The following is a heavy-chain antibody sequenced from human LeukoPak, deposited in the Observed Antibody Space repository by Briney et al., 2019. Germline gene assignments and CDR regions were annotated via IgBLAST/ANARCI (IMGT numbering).Heavy chain of an antibody. CDR2: ISGSGGST. CDR3: AKDRVDDFWSGYGRPFDY. Sequence: GGSLRLSCVASGFTLSTYWMSWVRQAPGKGLEWVSAISGSGGSTYYADSVKGRFTISRDNSKNTLYLQMNSLRAEDTAVYYCAKDRVDDFWSGYGRPFDYWGQGTLVTVSS. V-gene: IGHV3-23*01. D-gene: IGHD3-3*01. CDR1: GFTLSTYW. J-gene: IGHJ4*02.